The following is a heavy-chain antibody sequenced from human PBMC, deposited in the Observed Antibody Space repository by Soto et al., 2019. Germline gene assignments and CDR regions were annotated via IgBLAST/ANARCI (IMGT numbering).Heavy chain of an antibody. CDR2: IYYGGST. D-gene: IGHD3-22*01. Sequence: SETLSLTCAVSGGSISSGDYSWNWIRQPPGKGLEWIGYIYYGGSTYYNPSLQSRVTMSVDRSRNQFSLKLNSVTAADTAVYYCARVRREYDNSGPVDYWGQGTLVTV. V-gene: IGHV4-30-2*01. CDR1: GGSISSGDYS. J-gene: IGHJ4*02. CDR3: ARVRREYDNSGPVDY.